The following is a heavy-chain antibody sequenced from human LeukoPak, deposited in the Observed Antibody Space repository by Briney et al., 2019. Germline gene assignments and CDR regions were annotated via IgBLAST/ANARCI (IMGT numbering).Heavy chain of an antibody. CDR1: GFTFSHHG. CDR3: ARGARKGDDYGGFFDY. V-gene: IGHV3-23*01. D-gene: IGHD4-23*01. J-gene: IGHJ4*02. CDR2: VGPSGART. Sequence: QPGGTLRLSCAASGFTFSHHGMNWVRQAPGKGLEWVSGVGPSGARTYYADSVKGRFTISRDNSRNTLYLQMNSLRAQDTAVYYCARGARKGDDYGGFFDYWGQGTLVTVSS.